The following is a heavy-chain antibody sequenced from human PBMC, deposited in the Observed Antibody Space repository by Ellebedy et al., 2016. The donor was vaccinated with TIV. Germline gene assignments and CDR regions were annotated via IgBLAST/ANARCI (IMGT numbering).Heavy chain of an antibody. CDR1: GGSISTYY. D-gene: IGHD3-10*01. Sequence: MPSETLSLTCTVSGGSISTYYWSWIRQPPGKGLEWIGYIYYSGSSNYNPSLKSRVTTSVDTSKSQLSRKLSSVTAADTAVYYCARDSGPSYYYGMDVWGQGTAVTVSS. CDR3: ARDSGPSYYYGMDV. V-gene: IGHV4-59*12. CDR2: IYYSGSS. J-gene: IGHJ6*02.